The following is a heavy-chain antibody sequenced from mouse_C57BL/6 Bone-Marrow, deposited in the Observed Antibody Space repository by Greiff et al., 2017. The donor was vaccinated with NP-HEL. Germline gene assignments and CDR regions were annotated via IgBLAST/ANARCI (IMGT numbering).Heavy chain of an antibody. J-gene: IGHJ3*01. D-gene: IGHD4-1*01. Sequence: EVKLVESGGDLVKPGGSLKLSCAASGFTFSSYGMSWVRQTPDKRLEWVATISSGGSYTYYPDSVKGRFTISRDNAKNTLYLQMSSLKSEDTAIYYCARRNWVWFAYWGQGTLVTVSA. CDR2: ISSGGSYT. CDR1: GFTFSSYG. V-gene: IGHV5-6*02. CDR3: ARRNWVWFAY.